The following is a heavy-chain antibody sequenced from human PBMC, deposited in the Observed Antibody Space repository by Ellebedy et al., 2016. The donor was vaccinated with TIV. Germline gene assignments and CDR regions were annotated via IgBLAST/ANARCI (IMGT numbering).Heavy chain of an antibody. D-gene: IGHD4-23*01. Sequence: GESLKISXAASGFTFSSYGMHWVRKAPGKGLEWMAVIWSDGTTKYYSDSVKGRFTISRDNSKNTLYLQMNSLRAEDTAVYYCAREIIYGGYYFDYWGQGTLVTVSS. V-gene: IGHV3-33*01. CDR2: IWSDGTTK. CDR3: AREIIYGGYYFDY. CDR1: GFTFSSYG. J-gene: IGHJ4*02.